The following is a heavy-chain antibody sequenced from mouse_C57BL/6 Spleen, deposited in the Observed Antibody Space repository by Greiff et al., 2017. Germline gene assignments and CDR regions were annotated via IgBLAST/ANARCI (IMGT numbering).Heavy chain of an antibody. J-gene: IGHJ3*01. CDR1: GYSITSGYY. CDR3: AREDYGSSYSFAY. Sequence: ESGPGLVKPSQSLSLTCSVTGYSITSGYYWNWIRQFPGNKLEWMGYISYDGSNNYNPSLKNRISITRDTSKNQFFLKLNSVTTEDTATYYCAREDYGSSYSFAYWGQGTLVTVSA. D-gene: IGHD1-1*01. CDR2: ISYDGSN. V-gene: IGHV3-6*01.